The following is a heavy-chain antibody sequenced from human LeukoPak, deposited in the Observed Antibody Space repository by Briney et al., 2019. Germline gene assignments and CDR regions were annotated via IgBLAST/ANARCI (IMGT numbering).Heavy chain of an antibody. J-gene: IGHJ1*01. CDR1: GFTFGCYA. V-gene: IGHV3-23*01. CDR3: AKSVGYNRDPGFQH. D-gene: IGHD5-12*01. Sequence: GGSLRLSCAASGFTFGCYAMSWVRQAPGKGLEWVSAISGSGGSTYYADSVKGRFTISRDNSKNTLYLQMNSLRAEDTAVYYCAKSVGYNRDPGFQHWGQGTLVTVSS. CDR2: ISGSGGST.